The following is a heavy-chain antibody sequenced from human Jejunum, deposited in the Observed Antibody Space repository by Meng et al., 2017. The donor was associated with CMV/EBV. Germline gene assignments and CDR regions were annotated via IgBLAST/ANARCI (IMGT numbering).Heavy chain of an antibody. CDR2: INDDGRST. D-gene: IGHD3-10*01. V-gene: IGHV3-74*03. Sequence: FTFGNYWMHWVRQGPGGGLVWVSRINDDGRSTMYADSVKGRFTISRDNAKNTLYLQMNSLRAEDTAVYYCARRGGYGSGIYPSDYWGQGTLVTVSS. CDR1: FTFGNYW. CDR3: ARRGGYGSGIYPSDY. J-gene: IGHJ4*02.